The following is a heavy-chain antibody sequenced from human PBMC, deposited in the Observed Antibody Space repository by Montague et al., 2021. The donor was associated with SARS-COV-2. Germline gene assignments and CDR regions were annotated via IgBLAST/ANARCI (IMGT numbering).Heavy chain of an antibody. CDR2: IDWDDDK. CDR3: ARTYYDILTGRDYGMDV. V-gene: IGHV2-70*11. CDR1: GFSLSTSGMC. D-gene: IGHD3-9*01. J-gene: IGHJ6*02. Sequence: PALVKPTQTLTLTCTFSGFSLSTSGMCVSWIRQPLGKALEWLARIDWDDDKYYSTSLKTRLTISKDTSKNQVVLTMTNMDPVDTATYYCARTYYDILTGRDYGMDVWGQGTTVTVSS.